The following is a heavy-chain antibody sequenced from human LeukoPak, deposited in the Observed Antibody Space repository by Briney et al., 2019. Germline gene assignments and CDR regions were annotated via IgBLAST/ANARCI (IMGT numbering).Heavy chain of an antibody. D-gene: IGHD5-18*01. J-gene: IGHJ4*02. CDR3: AKVIQLWYQFDY. CDR2: ISGSGGST. CDR1: GFTFSSYA. V-gene: IGHV3-23*01. Sequence: GGFLRLSCAASGFTFSSYAMSWVRQAPGKGLEWVSAISGSGGSTYYADSVKGRFTISRDNSKNTLYLQMNSLRAEDTAVYYCAKVIQLWYQFDYWGQGTLVTVSS.